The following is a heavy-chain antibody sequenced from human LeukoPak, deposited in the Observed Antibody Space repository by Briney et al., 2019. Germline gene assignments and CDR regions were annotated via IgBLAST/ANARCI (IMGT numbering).Heavy chain of an antibody. D-gene: IGHD3-3*01. Sequence: SETLSLTCTASGGSISSYYWGWIRQPPGKGLEWIGYIYYSGSTNYNPSLKSRVTISVDRSKNQFSLKLSSVTAADTAVYYCARATAPITIFGVVIDPVDAFDIWGQGTMVTVSS. CDR2: IYYSGST. CDR1: GGSISSYY. V-gene: IGHV4-59*12. CDR3: ARATAPITIFGVVIDPVDAFDI. J-gene: IGHJ3*02.